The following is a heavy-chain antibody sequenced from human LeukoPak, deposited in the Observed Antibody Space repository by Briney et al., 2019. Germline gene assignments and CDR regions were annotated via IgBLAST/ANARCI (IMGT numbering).Heavy chain of an antibody. CDR2: ISAFNGNT. CDR1: GYTFTSYG. CDR3: ARTLMALDCELGWFVP. Sequence: EASVKVSCKASGYTFTSYGISWVRQAPGQGLEWMGWISAFNGNTNYAQKLQGRVTMTTDTSTSTAYMELRSLRSGDTAVYYCARTLMALDCELGWFVPWGEGTLVTVSS. D-gene: IGHD2-8*01. J-gene: IGHJ5*02. V-gene: IGHV1-18*01.